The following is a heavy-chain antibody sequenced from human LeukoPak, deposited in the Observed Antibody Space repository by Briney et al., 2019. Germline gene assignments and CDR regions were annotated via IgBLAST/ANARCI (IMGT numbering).Heavy chain of an antibody. J-gene: IGHJ1*01. CDR2: IYYRGSP. V-gene: IGHV4-31*03. D-gene: IGHD3-22*01. Sequence: PSETLSLTCTVSGGSISSGGYYWSWIRQHPGKGLEWIGYIYYRGSPYYNPSLKSRLTISVDTSKNQFSLQLTSVTAADTAVYYCARAYSYYYHSSGYYAPKYFQHWGQGTLVTVSS. CDR3: ARAYSYYYHSSGYYAPKYFQH. CDR1: GGSISSGGYY.